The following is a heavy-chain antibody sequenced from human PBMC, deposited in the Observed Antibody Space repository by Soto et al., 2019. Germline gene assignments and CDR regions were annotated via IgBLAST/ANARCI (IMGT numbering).Heavy chain of an antibody. Sequence: ASETLSLTCAVSGYSISIGYYWGWLRQPPGKGLEWIATIYHSGSIFHNPSLKSRVTISVDTSKNQFSLKLRSVTAADTAVYYCAVGYCGSASCSREYFQHWGQGTLVTVSS. V-gene: IGHV4-38-2*01. CDR2: IYHSGSI. CDR3: AVGYCGSASCSREYFQH. J-gene: IGHJ1*01. CDR1: GYSISIGYY. D-gene: IGHD2-2*01.